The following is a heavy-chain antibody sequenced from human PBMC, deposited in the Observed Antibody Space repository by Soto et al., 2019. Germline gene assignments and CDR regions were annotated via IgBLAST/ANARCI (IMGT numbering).Heavy chain of an antibody. CDR2: IHYSGRA. Sequence: SETLSLTCSVSGGSISSKNHYWSWIRQPPGKGLEWIGYIHYSGRAYYNPSLKSRVTISVDTSKNLFSLKVSSVTAADTAVYYFAREVISGGGSEDEAFDIWGKGTMVTVSS. D-gene: IGHD3-16*02. CDR1: GGSISSKNHY. J-gene: IGHJ3*02. V-gene: IGHV4-30-4*08. CDR3: AREVISGGGSEDEAFDI.